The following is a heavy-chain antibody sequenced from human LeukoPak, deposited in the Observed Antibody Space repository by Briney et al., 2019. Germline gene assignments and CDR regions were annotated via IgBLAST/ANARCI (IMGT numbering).Heavy chain of an antibody. CDR1: GGSISSGSYY. Sequence: KPSETLSLTCTVSGGSISSGSYYWSWVRQPAGKGLEWIGRIYTSGSTNYNPSLKSRVTISVDTSKNQFSLKLSSVTAADTAVYYCARVGMRTGTTSGYFDYWGQGTLVTVSS. J-gene: IGHJ4*02. V-gene: IGHV4-61*02. CDR3: ARVGMRTGTTSGYFDY. D-gene: IGHD1-7*01. CDR2: IYTSGST.